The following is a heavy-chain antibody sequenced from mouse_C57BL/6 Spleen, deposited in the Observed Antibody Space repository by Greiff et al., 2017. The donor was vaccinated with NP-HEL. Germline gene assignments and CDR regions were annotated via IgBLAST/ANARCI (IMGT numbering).Heavy chain of an antibody. Sequence: VQLQQSGPVLVKPGASVKMSCKASGYTFTDYYMNWVKQSHGKSLEWIGVINPYNGGTSYNQKFKGKATLTVDKSSSTAYMELNSLTSEDSAVYYCARRNWEDSYYFDYWGQGTTLTVSP. CDR1: GYTFTDYY. CDR2: INPYNGGT. J-gene: IGHJ2*01. V-gene: IGHV1-19*01. D-gene: IGHD4-1*01. CDR3: ARRNWEDSYYFDY.